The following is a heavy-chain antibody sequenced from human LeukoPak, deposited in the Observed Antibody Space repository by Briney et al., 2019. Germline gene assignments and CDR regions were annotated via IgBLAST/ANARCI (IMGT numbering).Heavy chain of an antibody. CDR1: GYSISSGYY. D-gene: IGHD4-17*01. CDR3: ARLPTVTFFDY. Sequence: SETLSLTCTVSGYSISSGYYWGWIRQPPGKGLEWIGSIYYSGSTYYNPSLKSRVTISVDTSKNQFSLKLSSVTAADTAVYYCARLPTVTFFDYWGQGTLVTVSS. J-gene: IGHJ4*02. V-gene: IGHV4-38-2*02. CDR2: IYYSGST.